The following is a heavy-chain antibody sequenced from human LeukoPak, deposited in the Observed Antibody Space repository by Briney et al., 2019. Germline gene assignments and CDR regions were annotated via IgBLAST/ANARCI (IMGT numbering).Heavy chain of an antibody. CDR3: ASSVRGYSGYDPSDY. CDR1: GFTFSSYW. D-gene: IGHD5-12*01. V-gene: IGHV3-74*01. J-gene: IGHJ4*02. CDR2: INSDGSST. Sequence: GGSLRLSCAASGFTFSSYWMHWVRQAPGKGLVWVSRINSDGSSTSYADSVKGRFTISRDNAKNTLYLQMNSLRAEDTAVYYCASSVRGYSGYDPSDYWGQGTLVTVSS.